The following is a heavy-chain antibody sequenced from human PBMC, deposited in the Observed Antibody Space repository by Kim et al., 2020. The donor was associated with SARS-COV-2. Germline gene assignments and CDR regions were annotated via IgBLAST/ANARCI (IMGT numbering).Heavy chain of an antibody. J-gene: IGHJ2*01. V-gene: IGHV4-31*03. D-gene: IGHD2-15*01. Sequence: SETLSLTCTVSGGSISSGGYYWSWIRQHPGKGLEWIGYIYYSGSTYYNPSLKSRVTISVDTSKNQFSLKLSSVTAADTAVYYCARDDCSGGSCYGNFDLWGRGTLVTVSS. CDR3: ARDDCSGGSCYGNFDL. CDR1: GGSISSGGYY. CDR2: IYYSGST.